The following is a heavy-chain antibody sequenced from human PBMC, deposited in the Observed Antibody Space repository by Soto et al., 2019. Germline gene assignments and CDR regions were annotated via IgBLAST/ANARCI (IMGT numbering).Heavy chain of an antibody. J-gene: IGHJ4*02. V-gene: IGHV2-5*01. CDR3: AYRAAIGDGFDY. CDR2: IYWNDEK. D-gene: IGHD2-2*01. CDR1: GFSLSTSGVG. Sequence: QITLKESGPTLVKPTQTLTLTCSFSGFSLSTSGVGVGWIRQPPGKALEWLAFIYWNDEKLYSPSLRSRLTITKDTSKNQVVLTMTNMDPVDTATFFCAYRAAIGDGFDYWGQGTLGTISS.